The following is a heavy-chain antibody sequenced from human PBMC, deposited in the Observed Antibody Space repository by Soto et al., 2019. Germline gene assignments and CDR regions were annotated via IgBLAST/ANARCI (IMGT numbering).Heavy chain of an antibody. D-gene: IGHD5-12*01. CDR1: GGSISSGDYY. J-gene: IGHJ4*02. CDR3: SRSRDGYNWLDY. V-gene: IGHV4-30-4*01. Sequence: SETLSLTCTVSGGSISSGDYYWSWIRQPPGKGLEWIGYIYYSGSTYYNPSLKSRVTISVDTSKNQFSLKLSSVTAPDTAVYYCSRSRDGYNWLDYWGQGTLVTVSS. CDR2: IYYSGST.